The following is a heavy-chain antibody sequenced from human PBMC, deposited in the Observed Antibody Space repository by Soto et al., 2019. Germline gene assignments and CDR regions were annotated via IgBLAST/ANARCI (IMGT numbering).Heavy chain of an antibody. CDR1: GFTFSSYA. D-gene: IGHD1-26*01. CDR3: AKSEASGDPHSGSYPFDY. Sequence: EVQLLESGGGLVQPGGSLRLSCAASGFTFSSYAMSWVRQAPGKGLEWVSAISGSGGSTYYADSVKGRFTISRDNYMNTLYLQMNTLRAADTAVYYCAKSEASGDPHSGSYPFDYWGQGTLVTVSS. J-gene: IGHJ4*02. V-gene: IGHV3-23*01. CDR2: ISGSGGST.